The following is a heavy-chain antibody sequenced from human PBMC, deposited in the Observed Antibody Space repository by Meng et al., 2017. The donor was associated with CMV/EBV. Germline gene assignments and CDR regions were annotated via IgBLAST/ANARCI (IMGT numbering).Heavy chain of an antibody. V-gene: IGHV3-21*01. J-gene: IGHJ3*02. CDR3: AVDWQPGIAFDI. Sequence: GGSLRLSCAASGFTFSSYSMNWVRQAPGKGLEWVSSISSSSSYIYYADSVKGRFTISRDNAKNSLYLQMNSLRAEDTAVYYCAVDWQPGIAFDIWGQGTTVTVSS. D-gene: IGHD3/OR15-3a*01. CDR2: ISSSSSYI. CDR1: GFTFSSYS.